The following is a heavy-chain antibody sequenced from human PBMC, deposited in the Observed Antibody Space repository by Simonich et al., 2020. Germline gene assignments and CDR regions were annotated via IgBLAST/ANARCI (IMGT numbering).Heavy chain of an antibody. D-gene: IGHD6-13*01. CDR1: GGSISSSSYY. Sequence: QLQLQESGPGLVKPSETLSLTCTVSGGSISSSSYYWGWIRQPPGKGLEWIGSIYYSGCTYYNPTLKSRVTISVDTSKNQFSLKLSSVTAADTAVYHCARHAGFAFDIWGQGTMVTVSS. J-gene: IGHJ3*02. CDR2: IYYSGCT. V-gene: IGHV4-39*01. CDR3: ARHAGFAFDI.